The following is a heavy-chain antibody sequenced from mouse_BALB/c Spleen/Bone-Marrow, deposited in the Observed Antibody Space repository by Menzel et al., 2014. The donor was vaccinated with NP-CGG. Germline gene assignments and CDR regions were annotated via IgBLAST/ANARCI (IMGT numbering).Heavy chain of an antibody. J-gene: IGHJ3*01. CDR1: GYTFTSYY. Sequence: QVQLQQSGAELVKPGASVKLSCKASGYTFTSYYMYWVKQRPGQGLEWIEEINHSNGYTNFNEKFKSKATLTVDKSSSTAYMQLSSLTSEDSAVYYCTREGAYWGQGTLVTVSA. CDR2: INHSNGYT. V-gene: IGHV1S81*02. CDR3: TREGAY.